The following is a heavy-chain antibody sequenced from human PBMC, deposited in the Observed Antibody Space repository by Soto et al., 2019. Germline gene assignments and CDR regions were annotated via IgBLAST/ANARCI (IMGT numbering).Heavy chain of an antibody. D-gene: IGHD1-7*01. J-gene: IGHJ5*02. V-gene: IGHV1-18*04. CDR3: ARGLTGTIYEGPPRIWLAP. CDR2: ISAYNGNT. CDR1: GYTFTSYG. Sequence: QVQLVQSGAEVKKPGASVKVSCKASGYTFTSYGISWVRQAPGQGLEWMGWISAYNGNTNYAQKLQGRVTMTTDTSTSTAYMVLGSLRSDDTAVYYCARGLTGTIYEGPPRIWLAPWGQGTLVTVSS.